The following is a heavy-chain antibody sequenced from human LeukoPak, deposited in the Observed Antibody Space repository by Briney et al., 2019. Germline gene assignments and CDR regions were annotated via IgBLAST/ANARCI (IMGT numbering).Heavy chain of an antibody. CDR2: INHSGST. Sequence: SETLSLTCAVYGGSFSGYYWSWIRQPPGKGLEWIGEINHSGSTNYNPSLKSRVTISVDTSKNQFSLKLSSVTAADTAVYYCAWYESGYDYDWFDYWGQGTLVTVSS. CDR3: AWYESGYDYDWFDY. D-gene: IGHD5-12*01. CDR1: GGSFSGYY. V-gene: IGHV4-34*01. J-gene: IGHJ4*02.